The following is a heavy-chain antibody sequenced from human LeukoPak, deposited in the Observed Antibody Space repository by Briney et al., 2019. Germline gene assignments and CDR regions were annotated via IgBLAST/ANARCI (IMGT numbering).Heavy chain of an antibody. Sequence: GGSLRLSCAASGFTFSSYWMSWVRQAPGKGLEGVANIKQDGSEKYYVDSVKGRFTISRDNAKNSLYLQKNSLRAEDRAVYYCARDGVSGAHWFDYWGQGTLVTVSS. V-gene: IGHV3-7*01. CDR1: GFTFSSYW. J-gene: IGHJ4*02. CDR3: ARDGVSGAHWFDY. D-gene: IGHD1-26*01. CDR2: IKQDGSEK.